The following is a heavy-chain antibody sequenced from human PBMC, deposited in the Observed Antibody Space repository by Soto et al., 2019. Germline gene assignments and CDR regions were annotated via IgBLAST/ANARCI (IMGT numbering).Heavy chain of an antibody. CDR2: ISSSSSYT. Sequence: GGSLGLSCATSGFTFSSYGMHWVRQAPGKGLEWVSYISSSSSYTNYADSVKGRFTISRDNAKNSLYLQMNSLRAEDTAVYYCARRSGTYSPFYYYYGLDVWGQGTKVTVSS. V-gene: IGHV3-21*05. CDR3: ARRSGTYSPFYYYYGLDV. J-gene: IGHJ6*02. D-gene: IGHD1-26*01. CDR1: GFTFSSYG.